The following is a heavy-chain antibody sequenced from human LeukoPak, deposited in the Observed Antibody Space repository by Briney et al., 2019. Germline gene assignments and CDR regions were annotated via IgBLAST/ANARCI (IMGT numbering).Heavy chain of an antibody. D-gene: IGHD6-13*01. CDR3: AKDSGAASDFDAFAV. CDR2: ISGSGGST. V-gene: IGHV3-23*01. J-gene: IGHJ3*01. Sequence: GGSLRLSCAAPGFTFRNSAMNWVRQSPGKGLEWVSGISGSGGSTYYADSVKGRFTISRDNSKNTLYLQMNSLRAEDSAVYYCAKDSGAASDFDAFAVWGQGTMVAVSS. CDR1: GFTFRNSA.